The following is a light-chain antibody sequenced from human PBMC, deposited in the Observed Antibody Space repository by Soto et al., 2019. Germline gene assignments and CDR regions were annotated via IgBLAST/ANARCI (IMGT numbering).Light chain of an antibody. CDR3: SSYAGSNNVI. Sequence: QSALTQPPSASGSPGQSVTISCTGASSDVGGYNYVSWYQQHPGKAPKLMIYEVSERPSGVPDRFSGSKSGNTASLTVSGLQAEVEADYYCSSYAGSNNVIFGGGTKLTVL. CDR1: SSDVGGYNY. V-gene: IGLV2-8*01. CDR2: EVS. J-gene: IGLJ2*01.